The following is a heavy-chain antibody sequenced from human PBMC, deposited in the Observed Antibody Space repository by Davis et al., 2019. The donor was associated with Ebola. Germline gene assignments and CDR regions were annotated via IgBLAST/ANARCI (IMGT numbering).Heavy chain of an antibody. V-gene: IGHV3-23*01. CDR2: ISGSGGST. D-gene: IGHD2-2*01. Sequence: PGGSLRLSCAASGFTFSSYAMSWVRQAPGKGPEWVSAISGSGGSTYYADSVKGRFTISRDNSKNSLYLQMNSLRAEDTAVYYCARDVKGVCSSTSCYYLGDAFDIWGQGTMVTVSS. J-gene: IGHJ3*02. CDR1: GFTFSSYA. CDR3: ARDVKGVCSSTSCYYLGDAFDI.